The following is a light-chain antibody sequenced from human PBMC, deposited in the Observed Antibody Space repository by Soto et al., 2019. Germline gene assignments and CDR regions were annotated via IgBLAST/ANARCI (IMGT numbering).Light chain of an antibody. CDR2: LGS. CDR3: MQALPPPWT. J-gene: IGKJ1*01. V-gene: IGKV2-28*01. Sequence: DIVMTQSPLSLPVTPGEPASISCRSSQSLLHSNGYNYLDWYLQKPGQSPQLLIYLGSNRASGVTDRFSVSGSGTDFTLKISSVEAEDVGVYYCMQALPPPWTFGQGTKVEIK. CDR1: QSLLHSNGYNY.